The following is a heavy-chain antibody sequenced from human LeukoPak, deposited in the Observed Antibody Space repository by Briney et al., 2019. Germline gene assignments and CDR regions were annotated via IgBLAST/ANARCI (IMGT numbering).Heavy chain of an antibody. D-gene: IGHD3-22*01. V-gene: IGHV4-30-4*08. CDR3: AREMRDSSGYYYVSWFDP. CDR2: IYYSGST. CDR1: GGSISSGGYY. J-gene: IGHJ5*02. Sequence: SETLSLTCTVSGGSISSGGYYWSWIRQPPGKGLEWIGYIYYSGSTYYNPSLKSRVTISVDTSKNQFSLKLSSVTAADTAVYYCAREMRDSSGYYYVSWFDPWGQGTLVTVSS.